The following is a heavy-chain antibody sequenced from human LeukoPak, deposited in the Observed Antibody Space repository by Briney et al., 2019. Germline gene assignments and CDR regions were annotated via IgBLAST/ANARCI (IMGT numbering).Heavy chain of an antibody. V-gene: IGHV4-39*01. CDR3: ARMGPYYFDSSAYYNWFDP. Sequence: SETLSLTCTVSGGSISSSNYYWGWLRQPPGKGLEWKGLEWIGRVYYSGTTYYNPSLKSRVAISVDTSKNQFSLKLSSVTAADTAVYYCARMGPYYFDSSAYYNWFDPWGQGTLVTVSS. D-gene: IGHD3-22*01. CDR1: GGSISSSNYY. CDR2: VYYSGTT. J-gene: IGHJ5*02.